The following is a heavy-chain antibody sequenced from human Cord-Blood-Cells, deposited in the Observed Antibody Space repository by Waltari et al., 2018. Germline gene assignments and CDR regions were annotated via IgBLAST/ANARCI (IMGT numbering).Heavy chain of an antibody. V-gene: IGHV5-51*01. CDR1: GYSFTSYW. D-gene: IGHD3-22*01. CDR3: ARPGAGPYYDSSGYQAFDI. Sequence: EVQLVQSGAEVKKPGESLKISCKGSGYSFTSYWIGWVRQMPGKGLEWMGIIYPGDSDTRYSPSFQGQVTISADKSISTAYLQWSSLKASDTAMYYCARPGAGPYYDSSGYQAFDIWGQGTMVTVSS. J-gene: IGHJ3*02. CDR2: IYPGDSDT.